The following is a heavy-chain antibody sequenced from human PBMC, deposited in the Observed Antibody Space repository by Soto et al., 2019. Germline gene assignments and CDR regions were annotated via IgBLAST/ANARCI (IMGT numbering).Heavy chain of an antibody. D-gene: IGHD4-4*01. Sequence: QVQLVESGGGLVKPGGSLRLSCAASGFTFGDYYMSWIRQAPGKGLEWVSYISSSGSTIYYADSLKGRFIISRDNAKNSLYLQMNSLRDEDTAVYYCAGNSDYRKLFDFWGQGTLVTVSS. V-gene: IGHV3-11*01. J-gene: IGHJ4*02. CDR3: AGNSDYRKLFDF. CDR2: ISSSGSTI. CDR1: GFTFGDYY.